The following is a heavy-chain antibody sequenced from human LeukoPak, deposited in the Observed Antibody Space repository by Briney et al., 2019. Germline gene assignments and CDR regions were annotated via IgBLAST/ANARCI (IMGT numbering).Heavy chain of an antibody. CDR2: IHHSGDT. CDR3: ARAGSYCGGDCYLGDY. J-gene: IGHJ4*02. V-gene: IGHV4-30-2*01. Sequence: PSQTLSLTCTVSGGSISSGGYYWSWIRQPPGKGLEWIGYIHHSGDTYQNPSLKSRVTVSSDRSKNQFYLKLSSVTAADTAVYYCARAGSYCGGDCYLGDYWGQGTLVTVSS. CDR1: GGSISSGGYY. D-gene: IGHD2-21*01.